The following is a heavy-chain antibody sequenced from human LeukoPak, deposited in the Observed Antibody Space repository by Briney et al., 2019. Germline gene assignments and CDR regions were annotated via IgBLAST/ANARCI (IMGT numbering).Heavy chain of an antibody. CDR1: GFTFSSYA. CDR2: LSGSGGGT. CDR3: AKPGGPGIAARGAFDI. J-gene: IGHJ3*02. Sequence: PGRSLRLSCATSGFTFSSYAMSWVRQAPGRGLEWVSSLSGSGGGTYYADSVKGRFTISRDNSRNTLYLQMNSLRAEDTAVYYCAKPGGPGIAARGAFDIWGQGTMVTVSS. D-gene: IGHD6-25*01. V-gene: IGHV3-23*01.